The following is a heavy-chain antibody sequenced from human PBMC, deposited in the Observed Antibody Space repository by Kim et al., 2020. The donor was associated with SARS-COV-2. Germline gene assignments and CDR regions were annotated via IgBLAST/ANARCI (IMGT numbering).Heavy chain of an antibody. Sequence: GGSLRLSCAASGFTFSSYSMNWVRQAPGKGLEWVSYISSSSSTIYYADSVKGRFTISRDNAKNSLYLQMNSLRDEDTAVYYCARDITVQVLLWFRELNHYFDYWGQGTLVTVSS. V-gene: IGHV3-48*02. CDR2: ISSSSSTI. CDR3: ARDITVQVLLWFRELNHYFDY. J-gene: IGHJ4*02. CDR1: GFTFSSYS. D-gene: IGHD3-10*01.